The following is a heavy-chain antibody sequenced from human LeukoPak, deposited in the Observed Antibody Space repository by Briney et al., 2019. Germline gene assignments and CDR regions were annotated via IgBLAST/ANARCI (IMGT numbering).Heavy chain of an antibody. CDR2: IYYSGST. CDR1: GGSISSSSYY. D-gene: IGHD6-19*01. CDR3: ARFRKGGYGQGSSGWYRDY. Sequence: SETLSLTCTVSGGSISSSSYYWGWIRQPPGKGLEWIGSIYYSGSTYYNPSLKSRVTISVDTSKNQFSLKLSSVTAADTAVYYCARFRKGGYGQGSSGWYRDYWGQGTLVTVSS. J-gene: IGHJ4*02. V-gene: IGHV4-39*01.